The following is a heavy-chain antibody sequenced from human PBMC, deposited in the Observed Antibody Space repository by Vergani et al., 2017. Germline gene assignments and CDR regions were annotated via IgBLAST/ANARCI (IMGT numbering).Heavy chain of an antibody. J-gene: IGHJ6*02. V-gene: IGHV4-34*01. Sequence: QVQLQQWGAGLLKPSETLSLTCAVYGESFSGYYWSWIRQPPGKGLEWIGEINHSGSTNYNPSLKSRVTISVDTSKKQFSLKLSSVTAADTAVYYCARDHVVVVPAAPPGRGYYYGMDVWGQGTTVTVSS. CDR3: ARDHVVVVPAAPPGRGYYYGMDV. CDR2: INHSGST. D-gene: IGHD2-2*01. CDR1: GESFSGYY.